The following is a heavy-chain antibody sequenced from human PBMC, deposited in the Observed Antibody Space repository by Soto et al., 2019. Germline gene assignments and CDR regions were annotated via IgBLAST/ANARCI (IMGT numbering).Heavy chain of an antibody. Sequence: TVRVSCKASGYTFTHYGVTWVRQAPGQGLEWMGWINTYNGDTNYAPELQGRLTMTTDTSTSTAYVELRSLRSDDTAVYYCARDLDDGGKYWYLDLWGRGTLVTVSS. D-gene: IGHD1-1*01. CDR1: GYTFTHYG. CDR2: INTYNGDT. V-gene: IGHV1-18*01. CDR3: ARDLDDGGKYWYLDL. J-gene: IGHJ2*01.